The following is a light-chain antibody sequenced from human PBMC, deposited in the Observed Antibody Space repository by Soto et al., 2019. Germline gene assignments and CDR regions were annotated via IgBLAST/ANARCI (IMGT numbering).Light chain of an antibody. V-gene: IGLV2-14*01. CDR1: SSDVGGYKY. CDR2: EVS. Sequence: QSALTQPASVSGSPGQSITISCTGTSSDVGGYKYVSWYQQHPDKAPKLIIFEVSNRPSGISSRFSGSKSGNTASLTISGLQADDAADYYCASYTSSSTSVIFGRGTKLTVL. J-gene: IGLJ2*01. CDR3: ASYTSSSTSVI.